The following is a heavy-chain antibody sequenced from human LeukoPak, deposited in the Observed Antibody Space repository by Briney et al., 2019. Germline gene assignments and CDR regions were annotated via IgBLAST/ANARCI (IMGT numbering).Heavy chain of an antibody. CDR2: ISSSSNTI. J-gene: IGHJ4*02. D-gene: IGHD4-17*01. Sequence: GGSLRLSCAASGFTFSSYNMNWVRQAPGKGPEWVSYISSSSNTIYYADSVKGRFTISRDNAKNSLYLQMNSLRAEDTAVYYCAKEFSSVTFFDYWGQGTLVTVSS. V-gene: IGHV3-48*04. CDR1: GFTFSSYN. CDR3: AKEFSSVTFFDY.